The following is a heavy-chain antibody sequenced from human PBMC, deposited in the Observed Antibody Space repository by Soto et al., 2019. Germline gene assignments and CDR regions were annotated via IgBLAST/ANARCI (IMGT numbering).Heavy chain of an antibody. CDR1: GFRLSDSA. J-gene: IGHJ6*03. Sequence: EVQLLESGGGLVQPGGSLRLSCAASGFRLSDSAVSWVRQAPGKGLEWVSSLTVTGDSAFYSDSVKGRFTISRDISKSTLYMQMNSLRAEDTAVYYCAKNGWSYPACYPYYYYVDVWGRGTTVTVSS. CDR3: AKNGWSYPACYPYYYYVDV. D-gene: IGHD3-16*02. CDR2: LTVTGDSA. V-gene: IGHV3-23*01.